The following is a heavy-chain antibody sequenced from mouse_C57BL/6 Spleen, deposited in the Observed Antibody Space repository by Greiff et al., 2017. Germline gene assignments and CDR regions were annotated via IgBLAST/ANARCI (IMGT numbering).Heavy chain of an antibody. CDR3: ARNGDY. CDR1: GYTFTDYY. CDR2: INPNTGGT. Sequence: EVQLQQSGPELVKPGASVKISCKASGYTFTDYYMNWVKQSHGKSLEWIGDINPNTGGTSYNQKFKGKATLTVDKASSTAYMELRSLTSEDSAVYYCARNGDYWGQGTSVTVSS. V-gene: IGHV1-26*01. J-gene: IGHJ4*01.